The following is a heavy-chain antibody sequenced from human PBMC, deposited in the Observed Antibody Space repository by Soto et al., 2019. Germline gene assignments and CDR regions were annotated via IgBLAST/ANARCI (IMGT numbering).Heavy chain of an antibody. CDR3: VRDFRSSDF. D-gene: IGHD3-3*01. V-gene: IGHV3-74*01. CDR1: GFTFSNYW. Sequence: EVQLVESGGGSAQPGGSLRLSCAASGFTFSNYWIHWVRQAPGKGPKWVSRINGVGTYTNYADSVRGRFSISRDNSENTVYLQMNSLRAEDTAMYYCVRDFRSSDFWGQGTPVTVSS. J-gene: IGHJ4*02. CDR2: INGVGTYT.